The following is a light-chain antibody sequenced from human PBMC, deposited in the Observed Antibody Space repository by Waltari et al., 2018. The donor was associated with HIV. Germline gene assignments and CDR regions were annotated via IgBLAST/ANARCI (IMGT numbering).Light chain of an antibody. CDR2: DNN. CDR3: QSYDSRLGVL. J-gene: IGLJ2*01. V-gene: IGLV1-40*01. Sequence: QSVLTQPPSVSGAPGQRVTISCTGSSSNIGASYDVHWYQQIPGTAPKLLIYDNNNRPSGVPDRFSGSKSGTSASLAITGLQAEDEADYYCQSYDSRLGVLFGGGTKLTVL. CDR1: SSNIGASYD.